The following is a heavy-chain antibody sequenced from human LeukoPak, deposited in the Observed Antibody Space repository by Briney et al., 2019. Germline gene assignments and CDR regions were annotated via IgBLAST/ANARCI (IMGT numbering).Heavy chain of an antibody. Sequence: ASVKVSCKAFGYTFTTYGISWMRQAPGQGLEWVGWVSGHNGNKNYAQKLQGRVTMTTDTSTSTAYMELRSLRSDDTAVYYCARDTSYDFWSDPTELFDIWGQGTMVTVSS. CDR2: VSGHNGNK. CDR1: GYTFTTYG. CDR3: ARDTSYDFWSDPTELFDI. J-gene: IGHJ3*02. V-gene: IGHV1-18*01. D-gene: IGHD3-3*01.